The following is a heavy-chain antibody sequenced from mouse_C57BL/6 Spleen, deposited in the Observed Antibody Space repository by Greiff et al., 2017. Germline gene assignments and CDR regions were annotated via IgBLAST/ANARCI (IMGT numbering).Heavy chain of an antibody. J-gene: IGHJ3*01. CDR3: ARAYYSNFAY. Sequence: EVHLVESGGGLVKPGGSLKLSCAASGFTFSSYAMSWVRQTPEKRLEWVATISDGGSYTYYPDNVKGRFTISRDNAKNNLYLQMSHLKSEDTAMYYCARAYYSNFAYWGQGTLVTVSA. V-gene: IGHV5-4*01. CDR1: GFTFSSYA. CDR2: ISDGGSYT. D-gene: IGHD2-5*01.